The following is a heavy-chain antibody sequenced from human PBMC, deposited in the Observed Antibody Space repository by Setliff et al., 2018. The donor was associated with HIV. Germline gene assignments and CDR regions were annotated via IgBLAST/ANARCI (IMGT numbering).Heavy chain of an antibody. CDR2: IYYSGST. V-gene: IGHV4-59*01. Sequence: PSETLSLTCTVSGGSISSYYWSWIRQPPGKGLEWIGYIYYSGSTNYNPSLKSRVTISVDTSKNQFSLKLSSVTAADTAVYYCARVDDFWSGPNTAGYMDVWGKGTTVTVSS. CDR1: GGSISSYY. CDR3: ARVDDFWSGPNTAGYMDV. J-gene: IGHJ6*03. D-gene: IGHD3-3*01.